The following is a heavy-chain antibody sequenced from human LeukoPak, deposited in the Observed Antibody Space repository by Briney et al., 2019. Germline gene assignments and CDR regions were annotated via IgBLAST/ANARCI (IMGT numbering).Heavy chain of an antibody. CDR3: ARGDSGSWYEGFDY. V-gene: IGHV3-48*04. Sequence: GGSLRLSCAASGFTFSSYSMNWVRQAPGKGLEWVSYISSSRSNIYYADSVKGRFTISRDNAENSLYLQMNSLRAEDTAVYYCARGDSGSWYEGFDYWGQGTLVIVSS. D-gene: IGHD6-13*01. CDR2: ISSSRSNI. J-gene: IGHJ4*02. CDR1: GFTFSSYS.